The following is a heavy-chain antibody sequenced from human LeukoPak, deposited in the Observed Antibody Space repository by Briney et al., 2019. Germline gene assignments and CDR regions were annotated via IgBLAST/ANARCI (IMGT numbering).Heavy chain of an antibody. J-gene: IGHJ4*02. CDR2: ISSSSSTI. D-gene: IGHD2-8*01. CDR3: ARDRCTNGVCYTFAY. CDR1: GFTFSTYS. Sequence: GGSLRPSCAASGFTFSTYSMSWVRQAPGKGLEWVSYISSSSSTISYPDSVKGRFTISRDNAKNSLYLQMNNLRAEDTAVYYCARDRCTNGVCYTFAYWGQGTLVTVSS. V-gene: IGHV3-48*01.